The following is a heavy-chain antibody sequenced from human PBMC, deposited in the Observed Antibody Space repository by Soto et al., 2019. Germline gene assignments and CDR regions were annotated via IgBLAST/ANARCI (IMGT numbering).Heavy chain of an antibody. Sequence: SVKVSCKASGGTFSSYAISWVRQAPGQGLEWMGGIIPIFGTANYAQKFQGRVTITADESTSTAYMELSSLRPEDTAVYYCARGGTTIFGVVTHYYYYYGMDVWGQGTTVTVSS. V-gene: IGHV1-69*13. D-gene: IGHD3-3*01. CDR2: IIPIFGTA. J-gene: IGHJ6*02. CDR3: ARGGTTIFGVVTHYYYYYGMDV. CDR1: GGTFSSYA.